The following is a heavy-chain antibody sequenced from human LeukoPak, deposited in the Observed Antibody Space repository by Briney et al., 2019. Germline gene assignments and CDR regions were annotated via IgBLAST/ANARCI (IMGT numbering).Heavy chain of an antibody. J-gene: IGHJ4*02. CDR2: ISWNSGSI. V-gene: IGHV3-9*01. CDR3: AKVLGGSMIVALDY. CDR1: GFTFDDYA. Sequence: GGSLRLSCAASGFTFDDYAMHWVRQAPGKGLEWVSGISWNSGSIGYADSVKGRFTISRDNAKNSLYLQMNSLRAEDTALYYCAKVLGGSMIVALDYWGQGTLVTVSS. D-gene: IGHD3-22*01.